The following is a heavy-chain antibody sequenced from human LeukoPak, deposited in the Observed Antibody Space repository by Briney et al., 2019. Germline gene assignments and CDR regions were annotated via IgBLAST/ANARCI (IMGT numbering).Heavy chain of an antibody. V-gene: IGHV3-48*01. CDR3: AREAKDIVVVPAAIDYYYYYMDV. Sequence: GGSLRLSCAASGFTFSSYSMNWVRQAPGKGLEWVSYISSSSSTIYYADSVKGRSTISRDNAKNSLYLQMNSLRAEDTAVYYCAREAKDIVVVPAAIDYYYYYMDVWGKGTTVTVSS. CDR2: ISSSSSTI. J-gene: IGHJ6*03. D-gene: IGHD2-2*01. CDR1: GFTFSSYS.